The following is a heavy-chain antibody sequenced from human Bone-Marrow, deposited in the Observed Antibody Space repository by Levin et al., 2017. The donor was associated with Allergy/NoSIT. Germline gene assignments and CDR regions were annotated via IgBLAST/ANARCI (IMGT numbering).Heavy chain of an antibody. CDR3: ARGHFPYYYYGMDV. V-gene: IGHV1-18*01. J-gene: IGHJ6*02. Sequence: GGSLRLSCKASGYTFTTYGLTWARQAPGQGLEWMGWVSAYSGNTNYALNLQDRVTMTTDTATNTAYMELTSLRSDDTAIYYCARGHFPYYYYGMDVWGQGTTVVVSS. CDR2: VSAYSGNT. CDR1: GYTFTTYG.